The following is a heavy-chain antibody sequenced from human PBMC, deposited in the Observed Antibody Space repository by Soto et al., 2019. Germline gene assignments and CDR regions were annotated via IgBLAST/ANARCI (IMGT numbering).Heavy chain of an antibody. Sequence: EVQLVESGGGLVQPGGSLRLSCVASGFTLTTHNMDWVRQAPGKGLEWISYIDTTSRTIYYADSVQGRFTVSRDNAKKSVYLQMNSLRDEDTAVYSCARDGDRGFDMDVWGQGTTITVSS. J-gene: IGHJ6*02. CDR1: GFTLTTHN. CDR2: IDTTSRTI. CDR3: ARDGDRGFDMDV. V-gene: IGHV3-48*02.